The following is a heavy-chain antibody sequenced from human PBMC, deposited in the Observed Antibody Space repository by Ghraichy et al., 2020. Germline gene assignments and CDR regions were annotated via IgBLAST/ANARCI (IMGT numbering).Heavy chain of an antibody. Sequence: GGSLRLSCAASGFSFVNYVMIWVRQAPGKGLEWVSSVHPSGSTTSHADSLEGRFTVSRDNSKSTLYLEMNSLRVEDTALYFCANAVDYHGSGTDAFHVWGRGTMVTVSS. V-gene: IGHV3-23*01. J-gene: IGHJ3*01. CDR2: VHPSGSTT. CDR3: ANAVDYHGSGTDAFHV. D-gene: IGHD3-10*01. CDR1: GFSFVNYV.